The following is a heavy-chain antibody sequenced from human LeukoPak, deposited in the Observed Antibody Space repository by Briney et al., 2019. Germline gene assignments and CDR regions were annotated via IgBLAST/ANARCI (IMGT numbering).Heavy chain of an antibody. CDR1: GYTFTGYY. V-gene: IGHV1-2*02. CDR3: ASVIDYYFDY. D-gene: IGHD3-22*01. Sequence: ATVKASCKPSGYTFTGYYMHGVRPAPGQGLEWMGWINPNSGGTNYAQKFQGRVTMTRDTSISTAYMELSSLRSDDTAVYYCASVIDYYFDYWGQGTLVTVSS. J-gene: IGHJ4*02. CDR2: INPNSGGT.